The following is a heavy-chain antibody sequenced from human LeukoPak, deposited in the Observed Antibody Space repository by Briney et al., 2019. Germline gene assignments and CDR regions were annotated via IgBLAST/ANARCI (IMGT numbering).Heavy chain of an antibody. J-gene: IGHJ3*02. CDR2: INPNSGGT. V-gene: IGHV1-2*02. D-gene: IGHD2-2*01. Sequence: ASVKVSCKASGYTFTGYYMHWVRQAPGQGLEWMGWINPNSGGTNYAQKFQGRVTMTRDTSISTAYMELSRLRSDDTAVYYCARGVVVPAALGDAFDIWGQGTMVTVSS. CDR3: ARGVVVPAALGDAFDI. CDR1: GYTFTGYY.